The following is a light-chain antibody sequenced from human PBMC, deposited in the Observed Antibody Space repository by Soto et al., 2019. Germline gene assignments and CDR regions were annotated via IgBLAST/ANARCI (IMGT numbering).Light chain of an antibody. CDR3: QQYGSSPRT. V-gene: IGKV3-20*01. CDR1: QSVSSNF. Sequence: EIVLTQSPGTLSLSPGERANLPCRASQSVSSNFLAWYQQKPGQAPRLLIYGASSRATGIPDRFSGSGSGTAFTLTIRLEPEDFAVYYCQQYGSSPRTFGQGTKVEIK. CDR2: GAS. J-gene: IGKJ1*01.